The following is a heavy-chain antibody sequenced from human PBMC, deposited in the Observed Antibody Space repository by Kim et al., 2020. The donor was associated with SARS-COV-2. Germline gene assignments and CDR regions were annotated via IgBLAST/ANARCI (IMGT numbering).Heavy chain of an antibody. CDR2: INPDGSDI. CDR3: ARDDRSTIPLDY. V-gene: IGHV3-74*01. Sequence: GGSLRLSCAGSGFIFSDYYMHWVRQTPGKGLVWVAYINPDGSDIVYADSVKGRFTISRDNARSTLHLQMNGLRVEDTALYYCARDDRSTIPLDYWGQGTLLTVSS. J-gene: IGHJ4*02. CDR1: GFIFSDYY. D-gene: IGHD3-22*01.